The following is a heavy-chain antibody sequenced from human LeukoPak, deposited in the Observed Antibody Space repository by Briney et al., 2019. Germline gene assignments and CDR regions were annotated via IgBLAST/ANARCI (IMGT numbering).Heavy chain of an antibody. Sequence: ASVKVSCKASGGTFSSYAISWVRQAPGQGLEWMGGIIPIFGTANYAQKFQGRVTITADKSTSTAYMELSSLRSEDTAVYYCARAPGIVVVRDYYYMDVWGKGTTVTVSS. CDR2: IIPIFGTA. V-gene: IGHV1-69*06. J-gene: IGHJ6*03. D-gene: IGHD2-2*01. CDR3: ARAPGIVVVRDYYYMDV. CDR1: GGTFSSYA.